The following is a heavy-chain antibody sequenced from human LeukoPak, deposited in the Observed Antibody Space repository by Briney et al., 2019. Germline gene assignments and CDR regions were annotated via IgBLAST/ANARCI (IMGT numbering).Heavy chain of an antibody. J-gene: IGHJ3*02. V-gene: IGHV3-43*01. Sequence: PGGSLRLSCAASGFTFDDYTMHWVRQAPGKGLEWVSLISWDGGSTYYADSVKGRFTISRDNSKNPLYLQMNSLRTEDTALYYCAKDTGPLAVRPGAFDIWGQGTMVTVSS. CDR1: GFTFDDYT. D-gene: IGHD3-10*01. CDR2: ISWDGGST. CDR3: AKDTGPLAVRPGAFDI.